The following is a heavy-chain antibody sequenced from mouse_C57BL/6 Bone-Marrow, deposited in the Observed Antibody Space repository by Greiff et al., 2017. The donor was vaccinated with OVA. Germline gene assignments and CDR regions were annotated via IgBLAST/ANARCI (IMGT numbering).Heavy chain of an antibody. D-gene: IGHD1-1*01. Sequence: QVQLQQPGAELVMPGASVKLSCKASGYTFTSYWMHWVKQRPGQGLEWIGEIDPSDSYTNYNQKFKGKSTLTVDKSSSTAYMQLSSLTSEDSAVYYCARSCYYGPYYFDYWGQGTTLTVSS. J-gene: IGHJ2*01. CDR2: IDPSDSYT. CDR1: GYTFTSYW. V-gene: IGHV1-69*01. CDR3: ARSCYYGPYYFDY.